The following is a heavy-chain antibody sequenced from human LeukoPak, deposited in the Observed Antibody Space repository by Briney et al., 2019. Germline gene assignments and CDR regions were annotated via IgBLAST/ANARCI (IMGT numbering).Heavy chain of an antibody. V-gene: IGHV3-30*02. CDR3: VKDQGECPGSRCYLRFLEY. J-gene: IGHJ4*02. Sequence: GGSLRLSCAASGFNFSIYGMHWVRQAPGKGLEWVTFVRYDQSATVYADSVQGRFAISRDNSKNTVYLQMNSLRVEDTALYFCVKDQGECPGSRCYLRFLEYWGQGTLVPVSS. CDR1: GFNFSIYG. CDR2: VRYDQSAT. D-gene: IGHD3-3*01.